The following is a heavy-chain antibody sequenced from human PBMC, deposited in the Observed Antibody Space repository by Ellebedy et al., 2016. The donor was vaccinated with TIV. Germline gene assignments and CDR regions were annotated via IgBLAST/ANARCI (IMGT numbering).Heavy chain of an antibody. CDR3: ARAESSSGWYGAFDI. CDR2: ISSSCSTI. J-gene: IGHJ3*02. D-gene: IGHD6-19*01. Sequence: GGSLRLSXAASGFTFSSYSMNWVRQAPGKGLEWVSYISSSCSTIYYADFVKGRFTISRDNAKNSLYLQMNSLRDEDTVVYYCARAESSSGWYGAFDIWGQGTMVTVSS. CDR1: GFTFSSYS. V-gene: IGHV3-48*02.